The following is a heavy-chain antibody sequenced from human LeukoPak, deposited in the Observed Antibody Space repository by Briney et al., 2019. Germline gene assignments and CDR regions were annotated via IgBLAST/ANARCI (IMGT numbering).Heavy chain of an antibody. D-gene: IGHD6-19*01. CDR1: AASFTGYY. J-gene: IGHJ4*02. Sequence: SQTLSLTCPVYAASFTGYYWSWIRHPPGKGLEWIGEINHMGSTNYNPSLKSRAPLSVDTSKNQFSLKQSSGAATATPLYHCARGFRTLGDDQWLQEVGGDVDYWGQGTLVTVSS. V-gene: IGHV4-34*01. CDR3: ARGFRTLGDDQWLQEVGGDVDY. CDR2: INHMGST.